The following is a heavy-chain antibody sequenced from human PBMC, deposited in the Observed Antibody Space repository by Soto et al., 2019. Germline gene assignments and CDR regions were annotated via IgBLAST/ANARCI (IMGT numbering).Heavy chain of an antibody. CDR2: INHSGST. CDR3: ARLLVRYFDWLSYYFDY. D-gene: IGHD3-9*01. CDR1: GGSFSGYY. V-gene: IGHV4-34*01. Sequence: QVQLQQWGAGLLKPSETLSLTCAVYGGSFSGYYWSWIRQPPGKGLEWIGEINHSGSTNYNPSLKSRVTISVDTSKNQFSLKLSSVTDADTAVYYCARLLVRYFDWLSYYFDYWGQGTLVTVSS. J-gene: IGHJ4*02.